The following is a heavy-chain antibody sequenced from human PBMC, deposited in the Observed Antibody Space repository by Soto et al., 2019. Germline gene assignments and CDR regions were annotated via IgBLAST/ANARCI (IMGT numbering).Heavy chain of an antibody. V-gene: IGHV4-61*01. D-gene: IGHD3-10*01. CDR1: GGSVSSGSYY. CDR3: ARDVMVRGGYYGMDV. J-gene: IGHJ6*02. Sequence: SETLSLTCTVSGGSVSSGSYYWSWIRQPPGKGLEWIGYIYSSGSTSYNPSLKSRVTISVDTSKNQFSLKLSSVTAADTAVYYCARDVMVRGGYYGMDVWGQGTTVTVS. CDR2: IYSSGST.